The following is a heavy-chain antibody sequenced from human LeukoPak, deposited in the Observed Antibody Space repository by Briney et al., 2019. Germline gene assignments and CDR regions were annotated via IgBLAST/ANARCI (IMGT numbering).Heavy chain of an antibody. Sequence: ASVKVSCKASGYTFTGYYMHWVRQAPGQGLEWMGWINPNSGGTNYARKFQGRVTMTRDTSISTAYMELSRLRSDDTAVYYCARDGMDSYDSSGYYPIDYWGQGTLVTVSS. V-gene: IGHV1-2*02. CDR1: GYTFTGYY. CDR2: INPNSGGT. J-gene: IGHJ4*02. CDR3: ARDGMDSYDSSGYYPIDY. D-gene: IGHD3-22*01.